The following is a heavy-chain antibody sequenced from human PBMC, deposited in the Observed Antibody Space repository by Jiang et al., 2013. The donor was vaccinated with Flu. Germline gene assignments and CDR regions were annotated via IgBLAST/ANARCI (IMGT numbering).Heavy chain of an antibody. V-gene: IGHV3-30*04. CDR2: ISYDGSNK. Sequence: GFTFSSYAMHWVRQAPGKGLEWVAVISYDGSNKYYADSVKGRFTISRDNSKNTLYLQMNSLRAEDTAVYYCARAGYDFWSGLDYWGQGTLVTVSS. CDR1: GFTFSSYA. J-gene: IGHJ4*02. CDR3: ARAGYDFWSGLDY. D-gene: IGHD3-3*01.